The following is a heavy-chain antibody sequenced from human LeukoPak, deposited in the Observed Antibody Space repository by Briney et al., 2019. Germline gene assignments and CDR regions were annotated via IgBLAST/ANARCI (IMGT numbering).Heavy chain of an antibody. CDR3: ARQNSRAYYYSMDV. D-gene: IGHD1/OR15-1a*01. J-gene: IGHJ6*02. Sequence: SETLSLTCTVSGGSISSYYWSWIRQPPGKGLEWIGYIFYSGTTNYNPSLKSRVTISVDTSKNQFSLMLNSVTAADTAVYYCARQNSRAYYYSMDVWGQGTTVTVSS. V-gene: IGHV4-59*08. CDR1: GGSISSYY. CDR2: IFYSGTT.